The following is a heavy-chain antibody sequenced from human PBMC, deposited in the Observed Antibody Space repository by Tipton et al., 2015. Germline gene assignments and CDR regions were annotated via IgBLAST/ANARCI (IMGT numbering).Heavy chain of an antibody. CDR3: ARGLLLWFGMSDY. Sequence: GASISSPNSFWGWIRQSPGKGLEWIGSILHRGTTYYNPSLRSRVSLSIDTSSNQFSLSLTSVTAADTAVYYCARGLLLWFGMSDYWGRGTLVTVSS. V-gene: IGHV4-39*01. CDR1: GASISSPNSF. J-gene: IGHJ4*02. D-gene: IGHD3-10*01. CDR2: ILHRGTT.